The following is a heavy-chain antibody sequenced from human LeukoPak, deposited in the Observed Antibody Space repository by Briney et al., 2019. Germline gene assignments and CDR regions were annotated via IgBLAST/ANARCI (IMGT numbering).Heavy chain of an antibody. CDR2: ISSSSSYI. V-gene: IGHV3-21*01. Sequence: GGSLSLSCAASGFTFSSYSMNWLRQAPGKGLGVVSSISSSSSYIYYADTVKGRFTISRDNAKNSLYLQMNSLRAEDTAVYYCANPPTVTSFHYWGQGTLVTVSS. D-gene: IGHD4-11*01. CDR3: ANPPTVTSFHY. CDR1: GFTFSSYS. J-gene: IGHJ4*02.